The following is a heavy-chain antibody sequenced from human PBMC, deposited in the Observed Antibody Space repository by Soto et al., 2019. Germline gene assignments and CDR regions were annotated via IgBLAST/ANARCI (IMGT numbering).Heavy chain of an antibody. CDR1: GFTYSTYW. D-gene: IGHD5-12*01. CDR3: EKDGGLRGNNY. J-gene: IGHJ4*02. Sequence: GSLRLSCEVSGFTYSTYWMNWVRQAPGKGLEWVANIKQDGGEKYYVDSVKGRFTISRDNPKNSLYLQMNSLRAEDTAVYYCEKDGGLRGNNYWGQGTLVTVSS. CDR2: IKQDGGEK. V-gene: IGHV3-7*01.